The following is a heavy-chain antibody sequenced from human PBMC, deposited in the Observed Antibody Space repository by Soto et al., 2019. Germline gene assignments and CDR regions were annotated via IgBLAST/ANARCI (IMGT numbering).Heavy chain of an antibody. CDR1: GGTFSSYA. Sequence: QVQLVQSGAEVKKPGSSVKVSCKASGGTFSSYAISWVRQAPGQGLEWMGGIIPIFGTANYAQKFQGRVTINADESTSTAYMELSSLRSEDTAVYYCARALSGGQQLVVGWFDPWGQGSLVTVSS. J-gene: IGHJ5*02. CDR3: ARALSGGQQLVVGWFDP. D-gene: IGHD6-13*01. CDR2: IIPIFGTA. V-gene: IGHV1-69*01.